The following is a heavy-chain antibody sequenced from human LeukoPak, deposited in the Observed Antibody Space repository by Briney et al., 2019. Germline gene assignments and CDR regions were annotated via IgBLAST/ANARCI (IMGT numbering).Heavy chain of an antibody. J-gene: IGHJ4*02. D-gene: IGHD3-22*01. CDR3: ARVVTYYSDSSGYALDY. CDR2: ISYDGTNT. CDR1: GFTFSTYA. V-gene: IGHV3-30-3*01. Sequence: PGRSLRLSCAASGFTFSTYAMHWVRQAPGKGLEWVAVISYDGTNTYYADSVKGRFTISRDNSKNMLYLQMNSLRAEDTAVYYCARVVTYYSDSSGYALDYWGQGALVTVSS.